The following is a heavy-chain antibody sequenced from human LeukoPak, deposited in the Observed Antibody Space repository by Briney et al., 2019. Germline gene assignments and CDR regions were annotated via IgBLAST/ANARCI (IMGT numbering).Heavy chain of an antibody. Sequence: GGSLRLSCAASGFTFSSYVMHWVRQAPGKRLDWVALISNDGSNKYYADSMKGRFTISRDNSKNMLYLQMNSLRPEDTAVYYCAKGHNSPVLPDYWGQGTLVTVSS. CDR1: GFTFSSYV. J-gene: IGHJ4*02. CDR2: ISNDGSNK. D-gene: IGHD5-24*01. V-gene: IGHV3-30*18. CDR3: AKGHNSPVLPDY.